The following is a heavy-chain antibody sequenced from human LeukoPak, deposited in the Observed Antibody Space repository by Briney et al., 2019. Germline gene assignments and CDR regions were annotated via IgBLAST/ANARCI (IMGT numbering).Heavy chain of an antibody. J-gene: IGHJ5*02. V-gene: IGHV4-61*01. Sequence: PSQTLSLTCTVSGGSISSGTYYWSWIRQSPGKGLECIGYIHYTGSTNYNPSLKSRVTISVETSKNQFSLKLKSVTAADTAVYYCARGGYYGSGSDFRFDPWGQGTLVTVSS. CDR3: ARGGYYGSGSDFRFDP. D-gene: IGHD3-10*01. CDR1: GGSISSGTYY. CDR2: IHYTGST.